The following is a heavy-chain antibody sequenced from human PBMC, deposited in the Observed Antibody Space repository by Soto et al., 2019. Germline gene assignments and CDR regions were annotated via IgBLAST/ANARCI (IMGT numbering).Heavy chain of an antibody. J-gene: IGHJ4*02. V-gene: IGHV1-18*01. CDR3: ARNRGGGGLWFGELIP. CDR2: ISAYNGYT. CDR1: GYTFTSYG. Sequence: QVQLVQSGAEVKKPGASVKVSCKASGYTFTSYGISWVRQAPGQGLEWMGWISAYNGYTNYAQKPQGGATMTTDTSPSTAYRGLRSRRSDATAVYYCARNRGGGGLWFGELIPWGQGTLVTVSS. D-gene: IGHD3-10*01.